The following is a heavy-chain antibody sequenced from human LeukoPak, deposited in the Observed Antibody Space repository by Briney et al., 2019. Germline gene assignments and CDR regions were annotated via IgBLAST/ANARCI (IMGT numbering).Heavy chain of an antibody. V-gene: IGHV3-66*01. CDR3: AGMEDILTDYQYHFDY. CDR1: GFTVSRNY. Sequence: GGSLRLSCAASGFTVSRNYMSWVRQAPGKGLEWVSVIYSDGSTYYADSVKGRFTISRDNSKNTVYLQMNHLRAEDTAVYYCAGMEDILTDYQYHFDYWGQGTLVTVSS. CDR2: IYSDGST. J-gene: IGHJ4*02. D-gene: IGHD3-9*01.